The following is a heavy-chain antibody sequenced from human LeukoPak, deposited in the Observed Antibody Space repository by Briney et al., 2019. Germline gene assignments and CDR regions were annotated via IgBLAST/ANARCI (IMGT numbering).Heavy chain of an antibody. CDR2: IYTSGST. V-gene: IGHV4-61*02. J-gene: IGHJ4*02. CDR1: GGSISSGSFY. D-gene: IGHD3-3*01. Sequence: PSQTLSLTCTVSGGSISSGSFYWSWIRQPAGKGLEWIGRIYTSGSTNYNPSLKSRATISVDTSKNQFPLKLTSVTAADTAVYYCARHFPQRITIFGVGRGPFDYWGQGTLVTVSS. CDR3: ARHFPQRITIFGVGRGPFDY.